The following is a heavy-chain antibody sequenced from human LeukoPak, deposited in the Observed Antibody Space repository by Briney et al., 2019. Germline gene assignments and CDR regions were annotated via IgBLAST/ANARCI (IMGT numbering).Heavy chain of an antibody. D-gene: IGHD1-26*01. CDR2: ISSSGSTI. Sequence: GGSLRLSCAASGFTFSSYEMNWVRQAPGEGLEWVSYISSSGSTIYYADSVKGRFTISRDNAKNSLYLQMNSLRVEDTAVYYCARPSLNSGSYFDYWGQGTLVTVSS. CDR1: GFTFSSYE. CDR3: ARPSLNSGSYFDY. J-gene: IGHJ4*02. V-gene: IGHV3-48*03.